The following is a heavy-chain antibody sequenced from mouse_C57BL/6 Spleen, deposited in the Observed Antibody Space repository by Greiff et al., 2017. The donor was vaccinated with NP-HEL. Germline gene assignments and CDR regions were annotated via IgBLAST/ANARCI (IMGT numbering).Heavy chain of an antibody. J-gene: IGHJ1*03. D-gene: IGHD2-4*01. V-gene: IGHV10-1*01. Sequence: EVKLVESGGGLVQPKGSLKLSCAASGFSFNTYAMNWVRQAPGKGLEWVARIRSKSNNYATYYADSVKDRFTTPRDDSESMHYLQMNNLKTEDTAKYYCVRPLAPYDYDADWYFDVWGTRTTVTVSS. CDR3: VRPLAPYDYDADWYFDV. CDR1: GFSFNTYA. CDR2: IRSKSNNYAT.